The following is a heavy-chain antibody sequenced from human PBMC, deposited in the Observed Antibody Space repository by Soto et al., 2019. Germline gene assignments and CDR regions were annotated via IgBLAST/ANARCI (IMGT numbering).Heavy chain of an antibody. D-gene: IGHD5-12*01. CDR1: GFTVSSNY. Sequence: HPGGSLRLSCAASGFTVSSNYMSWVRQAPGKGLEWVSVIYSGGSTYYADSVKGRFTVSRVNSKNTLYLQMNSLRAEDTAVYYCARGTMATIHYYYGMDVWGQGTTVTVSS. CDR2: IYSGGST. CDR3: ARGTMATIHYYYGMDV. J-gene: IGHJ6*02. V-gene: IGHV3-53*01.